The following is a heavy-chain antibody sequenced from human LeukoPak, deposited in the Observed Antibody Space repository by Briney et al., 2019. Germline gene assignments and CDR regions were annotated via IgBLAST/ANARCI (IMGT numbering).Heavy chain of an antibody. CDR1: GGSISSYY. CDR3: ARDGYPYDFWSGYWGDYYYYYMDV. J-gene: IGHJ6*03. Sequence: KPSETLSLTCTVPGGSISSYYWSWIRQPAGKGLEWIGRIYTSGSTNYNPSLKSRVTMSVDTSKNQFSLKLSSVTAADTAVYYCARDGYPYDFWSGYWGDYYYYYMDVWGKGTTVTVSS. D-gene: IGHD3-3*01. CDR2: IYTSGST. V-gene: IGHV4-4*07.